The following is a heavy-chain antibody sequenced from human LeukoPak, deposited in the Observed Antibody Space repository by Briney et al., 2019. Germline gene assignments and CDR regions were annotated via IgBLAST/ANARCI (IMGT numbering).Heavy chain of an antibody. CDR1: GYSITSGYY. D-gene: IGHD3-10*01. J-gene: IGHJ4*02. CDR2: IYHSGST. V-gene: IGHV4-38-2*02. CDR3: ARAPRWRVRGVIGHYFDY. Sequence: SETLSLTCTVSGYSITSGYYWGWIRQPPGKGLEWIGSIYHSGSTYYNASLKSRVTISVDTSKNQFSLKLSSVTAADTAVYYCARAPRWRVRGVIGHYFDYWGQGTLVTVSS.